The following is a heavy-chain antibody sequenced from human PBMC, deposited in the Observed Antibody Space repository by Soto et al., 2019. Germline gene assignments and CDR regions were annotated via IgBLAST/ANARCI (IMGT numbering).Heavy chain of an antibody. CDR1: GFSLANFP. CDR2: ISPRGDNI. Sequence: GGSLRLSCVGSGFSLANFPMNWVRQTPGKGLEWISYISPRGDNIYYTESVKGRFTISRDNASNSLYLLMNSLRDEDAALYYCAKSPHLNICWPYDFDSWGQGVPVTVSS. V-gene: IGHV3-48*02. J-gene: IGHJ4*02. CDR3: AKSPHLNICWPYDFDS. D-gene: IGHD2-21*01.